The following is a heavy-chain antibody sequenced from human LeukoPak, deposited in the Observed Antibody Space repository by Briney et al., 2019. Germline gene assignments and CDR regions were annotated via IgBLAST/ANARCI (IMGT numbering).Heavy chain of an antibody. V-gene: IGHV3-11*04. CDR2: ISSSGSTI. J-gene: IGHJ4*02. CDR3: ARVRQSLYYFDY. Sequence: GGSLRLSCAASGFTFSDYHMSWIRQAPGKGLEWVSYISSSGSTIYYADSVKGRFTISRDNAKNSLYLQMNSLRAEDTAVYYCARVRQSLYYFDYWGQGTLVTVSP. CDR1: GFTFSDYH.